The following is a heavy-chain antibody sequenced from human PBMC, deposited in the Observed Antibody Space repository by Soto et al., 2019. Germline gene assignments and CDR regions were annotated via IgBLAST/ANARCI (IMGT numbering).Heavy chain of an antibody. D-gene: IGHD5-12*01. CDR3: ARAVGMATISFDP. CDR2: IYYSGST. V-gene: IGHV4-59*01. J-gene: IGHJ5*02. CDR1: GGSISSYY. Sequence: SETLSLTCTVSGGSISSYYWSWIRQPPGKGLEWIGYIYYSGSTNYNPSLKSRVTISVDTSKNQFSLKLSSVTAADTAVYYCARAVGMATISFDPWGQGTLVTVSS.